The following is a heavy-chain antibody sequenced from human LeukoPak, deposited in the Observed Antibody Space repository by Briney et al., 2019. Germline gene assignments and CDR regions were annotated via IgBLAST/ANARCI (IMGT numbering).Heavy chain of an antibody. Sequence: SGGSLRLSCAASGFTFSSYSLNWVRQAPGKGLEWVSFISSSSITIYYADSVKGRFTIPRDNAEKSLYLQMNSLRAEDTAVYYCARDRGGSYSAIDYWGQGTLVTVSS. CDR2: ISSSSITI. D-gene: IGHD2-15*01. CDR1: GFTFSSYS. V-gene: IGHV3-48*04. CDR3: ARDRGGSYSAIDY. J-gene: IGHJ4*02.